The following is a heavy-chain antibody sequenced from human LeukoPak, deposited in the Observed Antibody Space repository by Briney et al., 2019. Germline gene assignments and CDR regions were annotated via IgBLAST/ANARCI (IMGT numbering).Heavy chain of an antibody. CDR1: GFTFSSYS. Sequence: GGSLRLSCAASGFTFSSYSMNWVRQAPGKGLEWVSSISSSSSYIYYADSVKGRFTISRDNAKNSLYLQMNSLRAEDTAVYYCARARNTYDSSGYYPRRYFDYWGQGTLVTVSS. CDR3: ARARNTYDSSGYYPRRYFDY. V-gene: IGHV3-21*01. CDR2: ISSSSSYI. J-gene: IGHJ4*02. D-gene: IGHD3-22*01.